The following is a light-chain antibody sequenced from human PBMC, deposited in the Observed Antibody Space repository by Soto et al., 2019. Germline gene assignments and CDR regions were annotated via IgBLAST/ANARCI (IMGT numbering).Light chain of an antibody. J-gene: IGLJ2*01. V-gene: IGLV2-11*01. CDR2: DVS. CDR1: SSDVGGYNY. CDR3: CSYAGSYPLV. Sequence: QAVVTRPRSVSGCPGQSVTISCTGTSSDVGGYNYVSWYQQHTGKAPKLMIYDVSKRPSGVPDRFSGSKSGNMASLTISGLQAEDEADYYCCSYAGSYPLVFGGGTK.